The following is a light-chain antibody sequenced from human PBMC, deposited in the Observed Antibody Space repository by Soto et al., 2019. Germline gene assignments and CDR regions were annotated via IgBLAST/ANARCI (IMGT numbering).Light chain of an antibody. CDR3: QSYDSSLRGSV. Sequence: QSVLTQPPSVSGSPGQRLTSSCTWISAKIGAGYDVHWYQQLPGTAPKLLIYANTARPSGVPARFSGSKSGTSASLAINGLQTEDEADYYCQSYDSSLRGSVFGTGTKVTVL. J-gene: IGLJ1*01. V-gene: IGLV1-40*01. CDR2: ANT. CDR1: SAKIGAGYD.